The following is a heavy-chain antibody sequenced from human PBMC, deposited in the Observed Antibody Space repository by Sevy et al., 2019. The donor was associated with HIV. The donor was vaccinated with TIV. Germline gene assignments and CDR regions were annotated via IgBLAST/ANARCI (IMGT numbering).Heavy chain of an antibody. Sequence: GSLRLSCAASGFTFSSYSMNWVRQAPGKGLEWVSSISSSSSYIYYADSVKGRFTISRDNAKNSLYLQMNSLRAEDTAVYYCGTGLGGFGFDPWGQGTLVTVSS. CDR2: ISSSSSYI. CDR3: GTGLGGFGFDP. CDR1: GFTFSSYS. D-gene: IGHD3-16*01. J-gene: IGHJ5*02. V-gene: IGHV3-21*01.